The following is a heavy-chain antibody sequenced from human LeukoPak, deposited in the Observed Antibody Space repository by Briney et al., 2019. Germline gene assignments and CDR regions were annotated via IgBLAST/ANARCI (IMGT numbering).Heavy chain of an antibody. Sequence: SVKVSCKASGGTFSSYVISWVRQAPGQGLEWMGRIIPILGIANYAQKFQGRVTITADKSTSTAYMELSSLRSEDTAVYYCASGVRGFSSGWYDPPGYWGQGTLVTVSS. D-gene: IGHD6-19*01. V-gene: IGHV1-69*04. CDR3: ASGVRGFSSGWYDPPGY. J-gene: IGHJ4*02. CDR1: GGTFSSYV. CDR2: IIPILGIA.